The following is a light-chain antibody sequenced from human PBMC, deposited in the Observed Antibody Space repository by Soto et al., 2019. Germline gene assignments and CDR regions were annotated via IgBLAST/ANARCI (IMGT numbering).Light chain of an antibody. Sequence: QSVLTQPPSVSGAPGQGVTISCTGGSSNIGANYDVHWYQQHPGKAPKLMIHEVTKRPSGVPDRFSGSKSGNTASLTVSGLQGEDEADYYCSSYAGSNNLVFGGGTKLTVL. V-gene: IGLV2-8*01. CDR3: SSYAGSNNLV. CDR2: EVT. J-gene: IGLJ2*01. CDR1: SSNIGANYD.